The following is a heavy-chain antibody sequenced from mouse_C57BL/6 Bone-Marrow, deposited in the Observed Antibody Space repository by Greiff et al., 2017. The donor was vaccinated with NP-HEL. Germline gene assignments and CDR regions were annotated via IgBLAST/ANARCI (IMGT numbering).Heavy chain of an antibody. CDR3: ARRGITTVDLYFDY. J-gene: IGHJ2*01. V-gene: IGHV1-4*01. D-gene: IGHD1-1*01. Sequence: VQLQQSGAELARPGASVKMSCKASGYTFTSYTMHWVKQRPGQGLEWIGYINPSSGYTKYNQKFKDKATLTANKSSSTAYMQLSSLTSEDSAVYYCARRGITTVDLYFDYWGQGTTLTVSS. CDR1: GYTFTSYT. CDR2: INPSSGYT.